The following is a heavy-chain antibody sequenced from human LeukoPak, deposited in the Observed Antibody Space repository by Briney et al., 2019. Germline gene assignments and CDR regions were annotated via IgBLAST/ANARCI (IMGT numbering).Heavy chain of an antibody. CDR2: IYYSGST. CDR1: GGSISSYY. J-gene: IGHJ6*02. CDR3: ARDRGGMDV. V-gene: IGHV4-59*01. Sequence: PSETLSLTCTVSGGSISSYYWSWIRQPPGKGLEWIGYIYYSGSTNYNPSLKSRVTISVGTSKNQFSLKLSSVTAADTAVYYCARDRGGMDVWGQGTTVTVSS.